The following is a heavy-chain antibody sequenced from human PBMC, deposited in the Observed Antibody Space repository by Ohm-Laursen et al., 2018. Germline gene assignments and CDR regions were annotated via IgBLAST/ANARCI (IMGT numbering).Heavy chain of an antibody. CDR2: IYYSGST. CDR1: GGSISSYY. CDR3: ARQDSSSWYWWLDP. V-gene: IGHV4-59*08. Sequence: SETLSLTCTVSGGSISSYYWSWIRQPPGKGLEWIGYIYYSGSTNYNPSLKSRVTISVDTSKNQFSLKLGSVTAADTAVYYCARQDSSSWYWWLDPWGQGTLVTVSS. D-gene: IGHD6-13*01. J-gene: IGHJ5*02.